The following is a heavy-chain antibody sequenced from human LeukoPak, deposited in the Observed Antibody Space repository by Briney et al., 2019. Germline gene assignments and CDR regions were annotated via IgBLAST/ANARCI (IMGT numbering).Heavy chain of an antibody. D-gene: IGHD2-2*02. Sequence: SQTLSLTCDVSGGSISSGLYSWSWIRQPLGKGLEWIGYIYHTGSTYYNPSLKSRVTISVDTSKNQFSLKLSSVTAADTAVYYCARGGTGTGDIVVVPAAIRGGFDYWGQGTLVTVSS. CDR1: GGSISSGLYS. CDR2: IYHTGST. J-gene: IGHJ4*02. V-gene: IGHV4-30-2*01. CDR3: ARGGTGTGDIVVVPAAIRGGFDY.